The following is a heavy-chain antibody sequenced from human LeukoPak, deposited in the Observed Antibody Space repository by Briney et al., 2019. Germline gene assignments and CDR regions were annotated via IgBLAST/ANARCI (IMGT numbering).Heavy chain of an antibody. CDR1: GFTFSNYA. V-gene: IGHV3-30*04. D-gene: IGHD3-16*01. CDR3: ARDSWGFGP. CDR2: ISYDGSNK. J-gene: IGHJ5*02. Sequence: PGGSLRLSCVASGFTFSNYAMHWVRQAPGKGLEWVAVISYDGSNKYYADSVKGRFTISRDNSKNTLYLQMNSLRAEDTAVYSCARDSWGFGPWGQGTLVTVSS.